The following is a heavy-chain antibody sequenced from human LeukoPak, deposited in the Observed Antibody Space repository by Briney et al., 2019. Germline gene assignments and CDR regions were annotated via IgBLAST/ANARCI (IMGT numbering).Heavy chain of an antibody. CDR1: GFTFSSYE. D-gene: IGHD3-10*02. V-gene: IGHV3-48*03. Sequence: GGSLRLSCAASGFTFSSYEMNWVRQAPGKGLEWVSYISSSGSTIYYADSVKGRFTISRDIAKNSLYLQMNSLRAEDTAVYYCAELGITMIGGVWGKGTTATISS. CDR3: AELGITMIGGV. CDR2: ISSSGSTI. J-gene: IGHJ6*04.